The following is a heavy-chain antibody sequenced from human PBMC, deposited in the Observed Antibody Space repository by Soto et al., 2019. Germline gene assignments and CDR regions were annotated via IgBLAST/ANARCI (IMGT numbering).Heavy chain of an antibody. Sequence: QVQLQQWGAGLLKPSETLSLTCAVYGGSFSGYYWSWIRQPPGKGLEWIGEINHSGSANYNPPLRSRGTISVDTSKNQFSLKLSSVTAAGTAVYYCASPDDTKPARHLDYWGQGTLVTVSS. CDR1: GGSFSGYY. CDR3: ASPDDTKPARHLDY. CDR2: INHSGSA. J-gene: IGHJ4*02. D-gene: IGHD3-22*01. V-gene: IGHV4-34*01.